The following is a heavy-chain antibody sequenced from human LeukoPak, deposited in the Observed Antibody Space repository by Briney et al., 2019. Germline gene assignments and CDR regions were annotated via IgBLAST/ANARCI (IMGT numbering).Heavy chain of an antibody. CDR3: ARGAGSGIAVAEDYYYYGMDV. CDR2: ISAYNGNT. V-gene: IGHV1-18*04. D-gene: IGHD6-19*01. J-gene: IGHJ6*02. CDR1: GYTFTSYG. Sequence: GASVTVSCKASGYTFTSYGISWVRQAPGQGLEWMGWISAYNGNTNYAQKLQGRVTMTTDTSTSTAYMELRSLRSDDTAVYYCARGAGSGIAVAEDYYYYGMDVWGQGTTVTVSS.